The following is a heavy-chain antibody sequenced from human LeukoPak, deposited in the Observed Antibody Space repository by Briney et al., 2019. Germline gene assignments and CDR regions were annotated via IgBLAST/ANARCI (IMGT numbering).Heavy chain of an antibody. CDR1: GFTFSSYS. Sequence: GGLVKPGGSLRLSCAASGFTFSSYSMNWVRQAPGKGLEWVSSISSSSSYIYYADSVKGRFTISRDNAKNSLYLQMNSLRAEDTAVYYCARDLLGGYDSGPHRDYYYGMDVWGQGTTVTVSS. CDR2: ISSSSSYI. CDR3: ARDLLGGYDSGPHRDYYYGMDV. V-gene: IGHV3-21*01. D-gene: IGHD5-12*01. J-gene: IGHJ6*02.